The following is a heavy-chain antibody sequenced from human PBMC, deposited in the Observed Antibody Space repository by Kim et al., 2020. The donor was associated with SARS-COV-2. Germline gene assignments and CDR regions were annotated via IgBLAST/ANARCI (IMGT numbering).Heavy chain of an antibody. CDR2: TYYRSKWYN. CDR1: GDRVSSNSAA. D-gene: IGHD6-13*01. Sequence: SQTLSLTCAISGDRVSSNSAAWNWIRQSPSRGLEWLGRTYYRSKWYNDYAVSVKSRITINPDTSKNQFSLQLNSVTPEDTAVYYCARTLTFIAAAGPHDYWGQGTLVTVSS. V-gene: IGHV6-1*01. J-gene: IGHJ4*02. CDR3: ARTLTFIAAAGPHDY.